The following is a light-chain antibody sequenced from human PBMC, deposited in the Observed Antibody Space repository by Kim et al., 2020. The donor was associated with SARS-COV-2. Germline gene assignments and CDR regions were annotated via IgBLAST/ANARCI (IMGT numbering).Light chain of an antibody. CDR3: QVWDSSTAV. CDR1: NIGSKN. J-gene: IGLJ2*01. CDR2: RDS. Sequence: VALGQAARITCGGNNIGSKNVHWYQQKPGQAPVLVIYRDSNRPSGIPERFSGSNSGNTATLTISRAQAGDEADYYCQVWDSSTAVFGGGTQLTVL. V-gene: IGLV3-9*01.